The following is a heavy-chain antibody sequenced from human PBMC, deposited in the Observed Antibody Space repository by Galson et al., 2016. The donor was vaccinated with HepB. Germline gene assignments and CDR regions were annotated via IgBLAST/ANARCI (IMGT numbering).Heavy chain of an antibody. V-gene: IGHV4-39*01. CDR2: IYSGGRT. D-gene: IGHD6-19*01. CDR1: GGSISSGAYY. CDR3: ARHGRTTAVEFDY. J-gene: IGHJ4*02. Sequence: ETLSLTCTVSGGSISSGAYYWGWIRQPPGKGLEWIGTIYSGGRTYYNPSLMSRLTISVDTSKNQFSLRLSSVTAADTAVYYCARHGRTTAVEFDYWGQGTLVTVSS.